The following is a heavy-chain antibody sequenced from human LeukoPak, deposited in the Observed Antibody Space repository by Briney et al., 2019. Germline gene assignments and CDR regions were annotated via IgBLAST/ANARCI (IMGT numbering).Heavy chain of an antibody. CDR1: GDSISSGSYY. D-gene: IGHD3-9*01. CDR3: ARDYDVLTAYPPTQLFDP. Sequence: SETLSLTCTVSGDSISSGSYYWSWIRQPAGKGLEWIGRIYTSGSTNYNPSLKSRVTMSVDTSKNQFSLKLNSVTAADTAVYYCARDYDVLTAYPPTQLFDPWGQGTLVTVSS. CDR2: IYTSGST. J-gene: IGHJ5*02. V-gene: IGHV4-61*02.